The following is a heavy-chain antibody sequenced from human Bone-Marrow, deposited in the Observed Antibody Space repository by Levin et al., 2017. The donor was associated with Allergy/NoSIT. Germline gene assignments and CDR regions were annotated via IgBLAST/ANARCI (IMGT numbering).Heavy chain of an antibody. J-gene: IGHJ6*03. Sequence: GESLKISCAGSGFNFNSHGMNWVRQAPGKGLEWVSGLSGSGGRTFYADSVKGRFTISKDNSKNTMSLQMQSLRPDDTAVYYCARWAGDLWSGHFYYYMDVWGKGTPVTVSS. CDR3: ARWAGDLWSGHFYYYMDV. CDR1: GFNFNSHG. D-gene: IGHD3-3*01. CDR2: LSGSGGRT. V-gene: IGHV3-23*01.